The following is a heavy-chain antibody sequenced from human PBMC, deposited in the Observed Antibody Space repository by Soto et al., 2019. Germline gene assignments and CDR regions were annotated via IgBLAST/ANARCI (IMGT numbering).Heavy chain of an antibody. CDR2: IIPIFGTA. CDR3: ARDPPHPGTTSYYYYYGMDV. D-gene: IGHD1-1*01. J-gene: IGHJ6*02. Sequence: GASVKVSGKASGGTFSSYAISWVRQAPGQGLEWMGGIIPIFGTANYAQKFQGRVTITADESTSTAYMELSSLRSEDTAVYYCARDPPHPGTTSYYYYYGMDVWGQGTTVTVSS. CDR1: GGTFSSYA. V-gene: IGHV1-69*13.